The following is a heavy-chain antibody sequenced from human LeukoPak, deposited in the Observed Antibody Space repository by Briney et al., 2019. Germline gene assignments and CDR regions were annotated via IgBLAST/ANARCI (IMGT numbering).Heavy chain of an antibody. CDR1: GFTFSSYA. J-gene: IGHJ4*02. CDR2: ISASGVST. D-gene: IGHD3-16*01. Sequence: GGSLRLSCAASGFTFSSYAMNWVRQAPGKGLEWVSTISASGVSTYSADSVKGRFTISRDNSKNTLFLLMNSLRAEDSAVYYCAKDSLRFGDYYYFDHWGQGTLVTVSS. V-gene: IGHV3-23*01. CDR3: AKDSLRFGDYYYFDH.